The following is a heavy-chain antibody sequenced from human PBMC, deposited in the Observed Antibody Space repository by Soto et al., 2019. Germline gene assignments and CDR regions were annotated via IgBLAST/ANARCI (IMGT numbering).Heavy chain of an antibody. Sequence: QVHLVQSGTEVQKPGSSVTVSCKASGGTFSSSGFSWVRQAPGQGLEWMGMIVPSLDTTNYAQKFQARVTITADEVTSTADMELRSLRSEDTAVYYCARWPQPRYTADPYAVDVWGQGTRVSVSS. CDR2: IVPSLDTT. V-gene: IGHV1-69*11. J-gene: IGHJ6*02. CDR3: ARWPQPRYTADPYAVDV. CDR1: GGTFSSSG. D-gene: IGHD3-16*02.